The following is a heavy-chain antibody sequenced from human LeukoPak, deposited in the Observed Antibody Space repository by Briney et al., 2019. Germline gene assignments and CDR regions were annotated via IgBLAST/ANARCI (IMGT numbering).Heavy chain of an antibody. CDR2: ISRSNYI. CDR1: GFTFSSYS. V-gene: IGHV3-21*06. J-gene: IGHJ3*02. Sequence: GGSLRLSCAASGFTFSSYSMNWVRQAPGKGLEWVSSISRSNYINYADSVKGRFTISRDNAKNSLYLQMNSLRAEDTAVYYCAGYASSGRRDALDIWGQGTMVTVSS. CDR3: AGYASSGRRDALDI. D-gene: IGHD3-22*01.